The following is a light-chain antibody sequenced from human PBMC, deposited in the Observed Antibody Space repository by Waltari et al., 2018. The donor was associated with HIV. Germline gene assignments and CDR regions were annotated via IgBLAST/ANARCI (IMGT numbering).Light chain of an antibody. CDR3: QQYLTFSRT. CDR1: QSVSSS. CDR2: KAS. V-gene: IGKV1-5*03. Sequence: DIQMTQSPPTLSASVGDRVTIPCRASQSVSSSLAWYQQKPGKAPNLLIFKASSLHNGVPPRFSGSGSGTDFTLTISGLQPDDFATYYCQQYLTFSRTFGQGTQV. J-gene: IGKJ1*01.